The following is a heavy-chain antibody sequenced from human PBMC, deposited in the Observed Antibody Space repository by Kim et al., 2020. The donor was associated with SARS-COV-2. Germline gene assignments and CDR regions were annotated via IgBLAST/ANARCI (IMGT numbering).Heavy chain of an antibody. Sequence: GGSLRLSCTASGFTFSNSGMAWVRQAPGKGKEWVSAIGVGGSTFYPDSVRGRFFISRDNSENTLYLQMNSLRAEDTAIYFCAKERVGSGWCSYHEY. CDR1: GFTFSNSG. V-gene: IGHV3-23*01. CDR3: AKERVGSGWCSYHEY. CDR2: IGVGGST. J-gene: IGHJ1*01. D-gene: IGHD6-13*01.